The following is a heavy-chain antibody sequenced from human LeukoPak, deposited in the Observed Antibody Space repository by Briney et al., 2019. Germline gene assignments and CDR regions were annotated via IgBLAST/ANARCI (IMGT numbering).Heavy chain of an antibody. D-gene: IGHD6-19*01. CDR2: INPSGGST. V-gene: IGHV1-46*01. CDR1: GYTFTSYY. Sequence: AXXKVSCKASGYTFTSYYMHWVRQAPGQGLEWMGIINPSGGSTKYAQKFQGRVTMTRETSTSTVYMELSSLRSEDTAVYYCARGDDGWSFDYWGQGTLVTVSS. CDR3: ARGDDGWSFDY. J-gene: IGHJ4*02.